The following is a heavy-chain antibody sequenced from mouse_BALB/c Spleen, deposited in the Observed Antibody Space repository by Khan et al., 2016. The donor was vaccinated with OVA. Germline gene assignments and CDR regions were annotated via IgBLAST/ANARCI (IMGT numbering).Heavy chain of an antibody. J-gene: IGHJ2*01. D-gene: IGHD1-1*01. Sequence: QVQLKESGAELAKPGASVKMSCKASGYTFTSYWMHWVKQRPGQGLEWIGYINPSTGYTEYNQKFKDKATLTADKSSSTAYMQLSSLTSEDSAVYYCARDYGSSYYFDHWGQGTTLTVSS. CDR2: INPSTGYT. CDR3: ARDYGSSYYFDH. CDR1: GYTFTSYW. V-gene: IGHV1-7*01.